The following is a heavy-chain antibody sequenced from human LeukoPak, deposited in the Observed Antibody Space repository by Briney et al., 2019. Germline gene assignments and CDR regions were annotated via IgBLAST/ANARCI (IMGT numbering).Heavy chain of an antibody. Sequence: GASVKVSCKASGYTITSYGISWVRQAPGQGLEWMGWISAYNGNTNYAQKLQGRVTMTTDTSTSTAYMELRSLRSDDTAVYYCARARYSSSWEGPYYFDYWGQGTLVTVSS. V-gene: IGHV1-18*01. D-gene: IGHD6-13*01. CDR3: ARARYSSSWEGPYYFDY. J-gene: IGHJ4*02. CDR2: ISAYNGNT. CDR1: GYTITSYG.